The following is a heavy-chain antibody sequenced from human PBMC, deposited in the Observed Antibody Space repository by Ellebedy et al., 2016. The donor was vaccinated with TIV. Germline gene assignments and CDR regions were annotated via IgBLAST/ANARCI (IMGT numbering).Heavy chain of an antibody. CDR1: GYTFTSYG. J-gene: IGHJ3*02. Sequence: ASVKVSXXASGYTFTSYGISWVRQAPGQGLEWMGIINPSGGSTSYAQKFQGRVTMTRDTSTSTVYMELSSLRSEDTAVYYCARGVPLDIWGQGTMVTVSS. CDR2: INPSGGST. D-gene: IGHD1-1*01. CDR3: ARGVPLDI. V-gene: IGHV1-46*01.